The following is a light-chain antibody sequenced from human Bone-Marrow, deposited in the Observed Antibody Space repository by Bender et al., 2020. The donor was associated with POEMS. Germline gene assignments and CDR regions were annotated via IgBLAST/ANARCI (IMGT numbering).Light chain of an antibody. CDR1: SSNIGTNP. CDR3: AAWDDSLRGPL. CDR2: NTS. J-gene: IGLJ3*02. Sequence: QSVLTQPPSASGTPGQRVTISCSGSSSNIGTNPVNWYRQLPGTAPKLLISNTSQRPSGVPDRFSGSKSGTSASLTISGLRSEDEADYYCAAWDDSLRGPLFGGGTKLTVL. V-gene: IGLV1-47*02.